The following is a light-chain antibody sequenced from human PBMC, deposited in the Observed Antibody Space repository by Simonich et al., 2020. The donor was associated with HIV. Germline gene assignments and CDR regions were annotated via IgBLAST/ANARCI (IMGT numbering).Light chain of an antibody. J-gene: IGKJ4*01. Sequence: DIQMTQSPSSLSASVGDRVTINCRASQGISNYFAWYQQQPGKGPKLLIYAASTLQSGAPSRFSGSGSGTDFTLTISSLQPEDVATYYCQKYKSAPLTFGGGTKVEIK. CDR1: QGISNY. V-gene: IGKV1-27*01. CDR2: AAS. CDR3: QKYKSAPLT.